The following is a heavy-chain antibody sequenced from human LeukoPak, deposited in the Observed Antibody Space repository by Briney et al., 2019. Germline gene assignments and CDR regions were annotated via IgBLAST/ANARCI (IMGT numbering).Heavy chain of an antibody. J-gene: IGHJ4*02. D-gene: IGHD6-13*01. Sequence: PSETLSLTCTVSGASISSSSYYWGWIRQPPGKGLEWIGYIYQNGNTYYNPSLKSRVTISVDRSKNQFSLNLSSVTAADTAVYYCGRGGIAAAASGIDYWGQGTLVAVSS. V-gene: IGHV4-30-2*01. CDR3: GRGGIAAAASGIDY. CDR1: GASISSSSYY. CDR2: IYQNGNT.